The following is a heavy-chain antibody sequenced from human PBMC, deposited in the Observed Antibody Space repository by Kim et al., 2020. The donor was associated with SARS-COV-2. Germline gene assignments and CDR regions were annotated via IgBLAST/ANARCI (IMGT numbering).Heavy chain of an antibody. D-gene: IGHD3-9*01. J-gene: IGHJ4*02. CDR1: GFTFSSYA. CDR3: AKGHSAYFDWLWHY. Sequence: GGSLRLSCAASGFTFSSYAMSWVRQAPGKGLEWVSAISGSGGTTDYADSVKGRFTISRDNSKNTLYLQMNSLRAEDTAVYYCAKGHSAYFDWLWHYWGQGPLVTVSS. CDR2: ISGSGGTT. V-gene: IGHV3-23*01.